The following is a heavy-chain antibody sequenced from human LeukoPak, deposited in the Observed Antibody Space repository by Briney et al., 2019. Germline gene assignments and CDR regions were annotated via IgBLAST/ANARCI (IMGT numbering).Heavy chain of an antibody. CDR2: IYTNGST. Sequence: SETLSLTCTVSGGSISSYYWSWIRQPAGKGLEWLGRIYTNGSTNCNPSLKSRVTMSVDTSKNQFSLKLSSVTAADTAVYYCARDRGYSSSLDAFDIWGQGTMVTVPS. V-gene: IGHV4-4*07. D-gene: IGHD6-13*01. CDR3: ARDRGYSSSLDAFDI. J-gene: IGHJ3*02. CDR1: GGSISSYY.